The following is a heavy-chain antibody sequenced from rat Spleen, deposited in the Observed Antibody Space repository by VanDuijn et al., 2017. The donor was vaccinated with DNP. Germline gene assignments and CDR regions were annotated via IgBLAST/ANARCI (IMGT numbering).Heavy chain of an antibody. Sequence: EVQLVDSGGGLVQPGRSLKLSCAASGFTFSDYDMAWVRQAPTKGLEWVASITNSGGSTFYRDSVKGRFTISRDNVKYTLYLQMDSLRSEETATYYCARHSTVAARDWFAFWGQGTLVTVSS. CDR2: ITNSGGST. CDR1: GFTFSDYD. CDR3: ARHSTVAARDWFAF. J-gene: IGHJ3*01. D-gene: IGHD1-2*01. V-gene: IGHV5S11*01.